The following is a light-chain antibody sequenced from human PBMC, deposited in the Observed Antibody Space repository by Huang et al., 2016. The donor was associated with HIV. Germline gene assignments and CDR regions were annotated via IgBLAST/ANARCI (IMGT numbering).Light chain of an antibody. J-gene: IGKJ1*01. Sequence: DIVMTQSPLFLSVRPGESASISITSSQSLLESQRYNYLDWYRQKPGQSPQLLIYLASNRASGVPVKCGGGGSGTNFTLKISTVEPEDAAIYYCMQALQTPRAFGQGTRVEI. CDR3: MQALQTPRA. CDR1: QSLLESQRYNY. CDR2: LAS. V-gene: IGKV2-28*01.